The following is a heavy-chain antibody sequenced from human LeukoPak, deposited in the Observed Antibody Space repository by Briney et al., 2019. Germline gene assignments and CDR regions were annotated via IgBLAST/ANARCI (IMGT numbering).Heavy chain of an antibody. D-gene: IGHD6-13*01. J-gene: IGHJ4*02. Sequence: KPSETPSPTFAVYGGSFSGYYWGWIPQPPGKGVEWIGEINHSGSTNYNPSLKSRVTISVDTSKNQFSLKLSSVTAADTAVYYCARGRTANSSSWQLDYWGQGTLVTVSS. V-gene: IGHV4-34*01. CDR2: INHSGST. CDR1: GGSFSGYY. CDR3: ARGRTANSSSWQLDY.